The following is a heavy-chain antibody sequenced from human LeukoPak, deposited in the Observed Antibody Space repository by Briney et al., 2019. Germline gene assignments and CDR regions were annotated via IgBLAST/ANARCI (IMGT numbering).Heavy chain of an antibody. V-gene: IGHV3-7*01. D-gene: IGHD2-2*01. CDR2: INQDGSEK. Sequence: GGSLRLSCEASEFTFSRYSMNWVRQAPGKGLEWVAHINQDGSEKYYVDSVKGRFTISRDNAKNSLYLQMNSLRVEDTAVYYCARDSKSPVWGQGTVVTVSS. CDR1: EFTFSRYS. CDR3: ARDSKSPV. J-gene: IGHJ4*02.